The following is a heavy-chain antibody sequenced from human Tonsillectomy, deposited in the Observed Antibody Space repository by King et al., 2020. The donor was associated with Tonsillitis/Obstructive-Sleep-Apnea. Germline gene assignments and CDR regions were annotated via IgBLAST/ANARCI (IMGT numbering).Heavy chain of an antibody. CDR2: IYTSGST. CDR1: GGSISSYY. CDR3: ARESYYYDSSGYPFDC. Sequence: VQLQESGPGLVKPSETLSLTCTVSGGSISSYYWSWIRQPAGKGLEWIGRIYTSGSTNYNPSLKSRITMSVDTSKNQFSLKLSSVTAADTAVYYCARESYYYDSSGYPFDCWGQGTLVTVSS. D-gene: IGHD3-22*01. V-gene: IGHV4-4*07. J-gene: IGHJ4*02.